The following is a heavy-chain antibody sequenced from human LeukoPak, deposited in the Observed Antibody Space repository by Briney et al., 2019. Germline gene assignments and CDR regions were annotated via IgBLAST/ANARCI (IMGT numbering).Heavy chain of an antibody. CDR3: ARDHDSSSYYV. CDR1: GYTFTSYG. CDR2: MNPNSGST. D-gene: IGHD3-22*01. Sequence: GASVKVSCKASGYTFTSYGINWVRQATGQGFEWMGWMNPNSGSTGYSQNFQGRVTTTRNTSINTAYMELSSLRSEDTAVYYCARDHDSSSYYVWGQGTLVTVSS. J-gene: IGHJ4*02. V-gene: IGHV1-8*01.